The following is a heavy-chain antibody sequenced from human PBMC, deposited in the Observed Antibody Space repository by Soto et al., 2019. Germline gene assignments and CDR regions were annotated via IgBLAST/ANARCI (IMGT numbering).Heavy chain of an antibody. CDR1: GFTFSSYG. CDR2: ISYDGSNK. V-gene: IGHV3-30*18. D-gene: IGHD3-22*01. Sequence: GGSLRLSCAASGFTFSSYGMHWVRQAPGKGLEWVAVISYDGSNKYYADSVKGRFTISRDNSKNTLYLQMNSLRAEDTAVYYCAKEYYYDSSGSLPRGYWGQGTLVTVSS. J-gene: IGHJ4*02. CDR3: AKEYYYDSSGSLPRGY.